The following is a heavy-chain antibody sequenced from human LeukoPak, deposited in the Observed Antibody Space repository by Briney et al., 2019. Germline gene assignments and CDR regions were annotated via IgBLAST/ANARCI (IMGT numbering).Heavy chain of an antibody. CDR2: IDISGGST. D-gene: IGHD1-1*01. Sequence: GGSLRLSCAASGFAFSSHAMCWVRQAPGKGLEWVSSIDISGGSTYYADSAEGRFTISRDNSKNTLYLQMNGLRVEDTALYYCANEVRPNDYWGQGTLVTVSS. J-gene: IGHJ4*02. CDR1: GFAFSSHA. CDR3: ANEVRPNDY. V-gene: IGHV3-23*01.